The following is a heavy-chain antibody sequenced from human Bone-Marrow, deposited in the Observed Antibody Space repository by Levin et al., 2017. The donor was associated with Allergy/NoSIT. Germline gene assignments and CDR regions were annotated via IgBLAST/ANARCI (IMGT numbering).Heavy chain of an antibody. Sequence: GESLKISCAASGFTFSSYSMNWVRQAPGKGLEWVSSITSSSYYIYYADSVKGRFTISRDDAKNSLYLQMNSLRADDTAVYYCAGEYYSDSSGFDYWGQGTLVTVSS. J-gene: IGHJ4*02. CDR2: ITSSSYYI. V-gene: IGHV3-21*01. D-gene: IGHD3-22*01. CDR3: AGEYYSDSSGFDY. CDR1: GFTFSSYS.